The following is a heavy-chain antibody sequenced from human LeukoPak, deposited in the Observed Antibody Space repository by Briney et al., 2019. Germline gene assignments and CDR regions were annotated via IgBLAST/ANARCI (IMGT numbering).Heavy chain of an antibody. J-gene: IGHJ4*02. CDR3: AKDQGAGTYYDFWSGYNY. D-gene: IGHD3-3*01. CDR1: GFTFSSYS. V-gene: IGHV3-7*03. Sequence: PGGSLRLSCAASGFTFSSYSMNWVRQAPGKGLEWVANIKQDGSEKYYVDSVKGRFTISRDNAKNSLYLHVNSLRAEDTAVYYCAKDQGAGTYYDFWSGYNYWGQGTLVTVSS. CDR2: IKQDGSEK.